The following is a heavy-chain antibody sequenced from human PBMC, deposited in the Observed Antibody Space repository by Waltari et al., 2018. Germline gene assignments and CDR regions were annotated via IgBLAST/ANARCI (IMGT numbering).Heavy chain of an antibody. V-gene: IGHV4-59*01. Sequence: QVQLQESGPGLVKPSETLSLTCTVSGGSISSSYWSWIRQPPGKGLEWIGYIYYSGSTNYNPSLKSRVTISVDTSKNQFSLKLSSVTAADTAVYYCARETGGYYYYGMDVWGQGTTVTVSS. J-gene: IGHJ6*02. D-gene: IGHD3-10*01. CDR3: ARETGGYYYYGMDV. CDR2: IYYSGST. CDR1: GGSISSSY.